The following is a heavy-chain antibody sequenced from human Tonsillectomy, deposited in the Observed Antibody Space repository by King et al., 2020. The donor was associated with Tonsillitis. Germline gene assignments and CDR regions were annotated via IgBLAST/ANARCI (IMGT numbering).Heavy chain of an antibody. J-gene: IGHJ4*02. Sequence: QLVQSGAEVKKPGSSVKVSCKASGGTFSNYALSWVRQAPGQGLEWMGGIIPIFPTAKYAQNFQGRVTITADDSTSTAYMELNSLRSEDTAMYYCARVGFYCSSTSCPLDYWGQGTLVTVSS. V-gene: IGHV1-69*12. D-gene: IGHD2-2*01. CDR2: IIPIFPTA. CDR3: ARVGFYCSSTSCPLDY. CDR1: GGTFSNYA.